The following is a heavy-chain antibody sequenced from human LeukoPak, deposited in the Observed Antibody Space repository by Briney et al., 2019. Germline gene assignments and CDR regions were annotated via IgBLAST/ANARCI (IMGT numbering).Heavy chain of an antibody. CDR1: GFTFTSYS. Sequence: GGSLRLSSATSGFTFTSYSIHWVRHAPDKGLERGAVISDDGSKKNYADSVKGRFTISTYSSKNTLSLQMSRLTAEDPTVHYCEKIPKGGYFD. CDR3: EKIPKGGYFD. V-gene: IGHV3-30-3*02. CDR2: ISDDGSKK. J-gene: IGHJ4*01. D-gene: IGHD2-2*01.